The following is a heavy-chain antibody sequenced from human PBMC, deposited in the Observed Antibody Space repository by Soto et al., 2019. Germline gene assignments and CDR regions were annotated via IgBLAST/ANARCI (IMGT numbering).Heavy chain of an antibody. J-gene: IGHJ4*02. CDR1: GGTFSSYA. CDR2: IIPIFGTA. V-gene: IGHV1-69*13. Sequence: GGPVKVSCKASGGTFSSYAISWVRQAPGQGLEWMGGIIPIFGTANYAQKFQGRVTITADESTSTAYMELSSLRSEDTAVYYCARDRLAGVVPAALDYWGQGTLVTVSS. D-gene: IGHD2-2*01. CDR3: ARDRLAGVVPAALDY.